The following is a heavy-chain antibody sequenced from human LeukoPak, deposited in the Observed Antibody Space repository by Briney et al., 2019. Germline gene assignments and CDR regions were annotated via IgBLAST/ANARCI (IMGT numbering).Heavy chain of an antibody. D-gene: IGHD1-26*01. V-gene: IGHV3-53*01. J-gene: IGHJ4*02. CDR1: GFTVSSNY. CDR3: ARAPGSGSYVEFDY. CDR2: IYSGGST. Sequence: GGSLRLSCAASGFTVSSNYMSWVRQAPGKGLEWVSVIYSGGSTYYADSVKGRFTISRDNSKNTLYLQMNSLRAEDTAVYYCARAPGSGSYVEFDYWGQGTLVTVSS.